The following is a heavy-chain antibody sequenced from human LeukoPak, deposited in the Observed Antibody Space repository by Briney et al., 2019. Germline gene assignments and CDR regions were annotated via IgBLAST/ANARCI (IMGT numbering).Heavy chain of an antibody. V-gene: IGHV1-46*01. Sequence: ASVKVSCTASGYTFTSYYMHWVRQAPGQGLEWMGIINPSGGSTSYAQKFQGRVTMTRDMSTSTVYMELSSLRSEDTAVYYCARGVVAATPLYWGQGTLVTVSS. CDR1: GYTFTSYY. D-gene: IGHD2-15*01. J-gene: IGHJ4*02. CDR2: INPSGGST. CDR3: ARGVVAATPLY.